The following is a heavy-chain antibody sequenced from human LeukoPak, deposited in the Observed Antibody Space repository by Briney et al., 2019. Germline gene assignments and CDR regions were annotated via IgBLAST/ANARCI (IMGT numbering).Heavy chain of an antibody. J-gene: IGHJ6*03. D-gene: IGHD4-11*01. Sequence: GASVKVSCKASGYTFTGYYMHWVRQAPGQGLEWMGWINPNSGGTNYAQKFQGRVTMTRNTSISTAYMELSSLRSEDTAVYYCARDSPTVTHHGWYYYYYMDVWGKGTTVTISS. CDR2: INPNSGGT. CDR3: ARDSPTVTHHGWYYYYYMDV. V-gene: IGHV1-2*02. CDR1: GYTFTGYY.